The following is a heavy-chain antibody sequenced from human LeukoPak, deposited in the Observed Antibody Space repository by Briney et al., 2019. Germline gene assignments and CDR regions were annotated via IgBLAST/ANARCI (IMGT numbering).Heavy chain of an antibody. CDR1: GFTFSSYS. CDR3: ARGYQLLPIDY. CDR2: ISSSSSYI. Sequence: GGSLRLSCAASGFTFSSYSMNWVRQAPGKGLEWVSSISSSSSYIYYADSVKGRFTISRDNAKNSLYLQMNSLGAEDTAVYYCARGYQLLPIDYWGQGTLVTVSS. D-gene: IGHD2-2*01. V-gene: IGHV3-21*01. J-gene: IGHJ4*02.